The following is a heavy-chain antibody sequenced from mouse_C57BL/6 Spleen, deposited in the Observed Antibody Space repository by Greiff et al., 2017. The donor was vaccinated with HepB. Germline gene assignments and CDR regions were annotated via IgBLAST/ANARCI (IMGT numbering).Heavy chain of an antibody. J-gene: IGHJ2*01. D-gene: IGHD2-5*01. V-gene: IGHV1-22*01. Sequence: EVQLQQSGPELVKPGASVKMSCKASGYTFTDYNMHWVKQSHGKSLEWIGYINPNNGGTSYNQKFKGKATLTVIKSSSTAYMELRSLTSEDSAVDYCARIPYYSNYEDYWGQGTTLTVSS. CDR3: ARIPYYSNYEDY. CDR1: GYTFTDYN. CDR2: INPNNGGT.